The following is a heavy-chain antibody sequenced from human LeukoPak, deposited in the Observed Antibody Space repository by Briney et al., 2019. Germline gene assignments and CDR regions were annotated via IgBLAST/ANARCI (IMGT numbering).Heavy chain of an antibody. J-gene: IGHJ6*03. V-gene: IGHV4-59*01. CDR1: GASISSYY. CDR3: ARARTPDYYFYHYMDV. CDR2: VYYSGST. Sequence: SETLSLTCTVSGASISSYYWSWIRQPPGKGLEWIGYVYYSGSTNNNPSLKGRVTISVDTSKNQSSPKLNSVTAADTAVYYCARARTPDYYFYHYMDVWGKGTTVTISS.